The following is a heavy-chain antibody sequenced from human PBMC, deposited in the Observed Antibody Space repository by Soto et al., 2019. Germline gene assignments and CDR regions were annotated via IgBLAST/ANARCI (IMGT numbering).Heavy chain of an antibody. V-gene: IGHV4-31*03. CDR3: ARGGGFWGPDRGHYYYYMDV. CDR1: GGSISSGGYY. CDR2: IYYSGST. D-gene: IGHD3-16*01. Sequence: QVQLQESGPGLVKPSQTLSLTCTVSGGSISSGGYYWSWIRQHPGKGLEWIGYIYYSGSTYYNPSLESRVTISVDTSKNQFSLKLSSVTAADTAVYYCARGGGFWGPDRGHYYYYMDVWGKGTTVTVSS. J-gene: IGHJ6*03.